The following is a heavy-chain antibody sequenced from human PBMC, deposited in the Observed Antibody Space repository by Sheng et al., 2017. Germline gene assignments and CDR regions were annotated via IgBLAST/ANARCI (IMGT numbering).Heavy chain of an antibody. J-gene: IGHJ6*03. CDR1: GYTFTSYG. CDR2: ISAYNGNT. Sequence: QVQLVQSGAEVKKPGASVKVSCKASGYTFTSYGISWVRQAPGQGLEWMGWISAYNGNTNYAQKLQGRVTMTTDTSTSTAYMELRSLRSDDTAVYYCARVQVLLWFRELSGDYYYMDVWGKGTTVTVSS. CDR3: ARVQVLLWFRELSGDYYYMDV. V-gene: IGHV1-18*01. D-gene: IGHD3-10*01.